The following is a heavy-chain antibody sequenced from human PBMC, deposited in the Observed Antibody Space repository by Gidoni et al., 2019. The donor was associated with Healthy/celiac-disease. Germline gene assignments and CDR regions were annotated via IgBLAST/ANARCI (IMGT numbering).Heavy chain of an antibody. CDR2: INAGNGNT. V-gene: IGHV1-3*01. CDR1: GYTFTSYA. CDR3: ARGEKYCTNGVCSRPPDY. J-gene: IGHJ4*02. D-gene: IGHD2-8*01. Sequence: QVQLVQSGAEVKKPGASVKVSCKASGYTFTSYAMHWVRQAPGQRLEWMGWINAGNGNTKYSQKFQGRVTITRDTSASTAYMELSSLRSEDTAVYYCARGEKYCTNGVCSRPPDYWGQGTLVTVSS.